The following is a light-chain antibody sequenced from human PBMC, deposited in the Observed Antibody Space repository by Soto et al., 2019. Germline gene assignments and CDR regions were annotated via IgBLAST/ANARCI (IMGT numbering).Light chain of an antibody. J-gene: IGKJ1*01. CDR3: QQSYSRTRT. Sequence: DIQMTQSLSPLFASLGDRVTLSXRASRNVPGYFSWDQQQPGXAPKXXXDAXSRLRSGVPSRLSGSGSATDFTLTISSLQPEDFANYFCQQSYSRTRTFGQGTKVDI. V-gene: IGKV1-39*01. CDR2: AXS. CDR1: RNVPGY.